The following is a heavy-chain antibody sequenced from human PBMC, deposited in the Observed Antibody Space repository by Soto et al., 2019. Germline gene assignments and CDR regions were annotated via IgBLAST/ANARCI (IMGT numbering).Heavy chain of an antibody. Sequence: QVQLVQSGAEVKKPGASVKISCKASGYTFIHYYIHWVRQAPGQGLEWMAIINPNGGSTNYAQTFQGRVTVTSHTSSTPVSMELNSPESDATAVYFCARSLLQGDSWGQGTLVTVSS. D-gene: IGHD2-21*01. CDR3: ARSLLQGDS. J-gene: IGHJ5*02. V-gene: IGHV1-46*01. CDR1: GYTFIHYY. CDR2: INPNGGST.